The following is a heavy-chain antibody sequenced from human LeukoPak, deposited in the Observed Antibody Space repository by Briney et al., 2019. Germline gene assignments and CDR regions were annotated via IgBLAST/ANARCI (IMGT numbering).Heavy chain of an antibody. CDR1: GFTFSSYS. D-gene: IGHD2-2*01. CDR3: ARAPAHYCSSTSCYDNYYYYYMDV. V-gene: IGHV3-21*01. CDR2: ISSSSSYI. Sequence: PGGSLRLSCVASGFTFSSYSMNWVRQAPGKGLEWVSSISSSSSYIYYADSVKGRFTISRDNAKNSLYLQMNSLRAEDTAVYYCARAPAHYCSSTSCYDNYYYYYMDVWGKGTTVTVSS. J-gene: IGHJ6*03.